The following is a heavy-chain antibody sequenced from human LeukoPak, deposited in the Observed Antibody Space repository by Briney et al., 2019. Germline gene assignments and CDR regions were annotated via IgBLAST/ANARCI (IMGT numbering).Heavy chain of an antibody. Sequence: ASVKVSCKASGYTFTGYGISWVRQAPGQGLEWMGWISAYNGNTNYAQKLQGRVTMTTDTSTSTAYMELRSLRSDDTAVYYCARLPWGYYYYYYGMDVWGQGTTVTVSS. CDR3: ARLPWGYYYYYYGMDV. CDR2: ISAYNGNT. V-gene: IGHV1-18*01. D-gene: IGHD7-27*01. J-gene: IGHJ6*02. CDR1: GYTFTGYG.